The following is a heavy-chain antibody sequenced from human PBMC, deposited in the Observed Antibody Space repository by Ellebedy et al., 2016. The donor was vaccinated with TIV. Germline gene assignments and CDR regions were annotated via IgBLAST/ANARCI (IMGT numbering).Heavy chain of an antibody. Sequence: GESLKISXQTCGERFTSHWIAWVRQQPGKGLEWVGFIYPGDSDARYSPSFQGQVTISSDKSITTAYLQWRGLKASDTAMYYCARLRDALADELAYWGQGTLVTVSS. CDR2: IYPGDSDA. CDR1: GERFTSHW. J-gene: IGHJ4*02. V-gene: IGHV5-51*01. CDR3: ARLRDALADELAY. D-gene: IGHD6-19*01.